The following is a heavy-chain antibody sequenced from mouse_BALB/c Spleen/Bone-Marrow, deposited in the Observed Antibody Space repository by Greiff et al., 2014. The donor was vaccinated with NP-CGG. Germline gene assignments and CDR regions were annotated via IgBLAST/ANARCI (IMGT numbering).Heavy chain of an antibody. D-gene: IGHD1-1*01. Sequence: VQLQQSGAELVKPGASVKLSCTASGFNIKDTYMHWVKQRPEQGLEWIGRIDPANGNTKYDPKFQGKATITADTSSNTAYLQLSSLTSEDTAVYYCARSGDYGSSLAYWGQGTLVTDSA. CDR3: ARSGDYGSSLAY. CDR1: GFNIKDTY. V-gene: IGHV14-3*02. J-gene: IGHJ3*01. CDR2: IDPANGNT.